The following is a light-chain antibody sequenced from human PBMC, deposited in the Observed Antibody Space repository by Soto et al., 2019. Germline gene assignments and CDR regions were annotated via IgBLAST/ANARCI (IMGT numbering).Light chain of an antibody. J-gene: IGLJ2*01. CDR1: SSNIGTTY. Sequence: QSVLTQPPSPSGTPGQRVTISCSGSSSNIGTTYVYWYQQLPGMAPKLLIYRSDQRASGVPDRLSGSKSGTSASLAISGLRSEDEADYYSATWDDTLSGVVFGGGTKLTVL. V-gene: IGLV1-47*01. CDR2: RSD. CDR3: ATWDDTLSGVV.